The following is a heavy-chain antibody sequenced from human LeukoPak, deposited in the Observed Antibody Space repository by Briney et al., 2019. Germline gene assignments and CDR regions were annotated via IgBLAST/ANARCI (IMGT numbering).Heavy chain of an antibody. V-gene: IGHV5-10-1*01. CDR2: IDPSDSYT. CDR3: ARRGDSTFDP. Sequence: GESLKISCKGTGYSFTSYWISWVRQMPGKGLEWMGRIDPSDSYTNYSPSFQGHVTISADKSISTAYLQWSSLKASDTAMYYCARRGDSTFDPWGQGTLVTVSS. J-gene: IGHJ5*02. D-gene: IGHD2-21*02. CDR1: GYSFTSYW.